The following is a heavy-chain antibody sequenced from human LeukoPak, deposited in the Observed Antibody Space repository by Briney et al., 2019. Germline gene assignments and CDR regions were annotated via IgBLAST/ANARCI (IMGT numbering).Heavy chain of an antibody. D-gene: IGHD6-19*01. CDR2: INHSGST. Sequence: SETLSLTCAVYGGSFSGYYWSWIRQPPGKGLEWIGEINHSGSTNYNPSLKSRVTISVDTSKNQFSLKLSSVTAADTAVYYCARQVAVAGRFDYWGQGTLVTVSS. V-gene: IGHV4-34*01. CDR3: ARQVAVAGRFDY. CDR1: GGSFSGYY. J-gene: IGHJ4*02.